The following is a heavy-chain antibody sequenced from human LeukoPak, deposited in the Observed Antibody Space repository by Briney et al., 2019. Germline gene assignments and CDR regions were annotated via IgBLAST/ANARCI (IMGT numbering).Heavy chain of an antibody. CDR3: ARAGRAARALDY. J-gene: IGHJ4*02. CDR2: INQDGSEK. V-gene: IGHV3-7*01. D-gene: IGHD6-6*01. CDR1: GFTFSNFW. Sequence: PGGSLRLSCAASGFTFSNFWMSWVRQAPGKGLEWVANINQDGSEKNYVDSVKGRFTISRDSAKNSLYLQMDSLRVEDTAVYYCARAGRAARALDYWGQGTLVTVSS.